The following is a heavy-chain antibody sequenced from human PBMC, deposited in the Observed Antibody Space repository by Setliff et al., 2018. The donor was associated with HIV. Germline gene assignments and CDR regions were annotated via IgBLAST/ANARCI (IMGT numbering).Heavy chain of an antibody. CDR3: HLEVPLMMGTTPPL. CDR1: GYSIRSSYW. Sequence: SETLSLTCAVSGYSIRSSYWWGWIRQPPGKGLEWIGESNHSGNTTYNPSLKSRVTISVDTTKNQFSLKLNTVTAADTAVYYCHLEVPLMMGTTPPLWGQGTLVTVSS. V-gene: IGHV4-28*01. J-gene: IGHJ4*02. D-gene: IGHD2-15*01. CDR2: SNHSGNT.